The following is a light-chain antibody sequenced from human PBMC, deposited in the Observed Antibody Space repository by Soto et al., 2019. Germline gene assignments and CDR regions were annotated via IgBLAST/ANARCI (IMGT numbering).Light chain of an antibody. J-gene: IGKJ5*01. V-gene: IGKV1-9*01. Sequence: DIQLTQSRSFLSASXXDRVXIAFQASQGISTYLAWYQQKPGKAPKXXIYTASTLQSGVPSRFSGSGSGTEFTLTISSLQPEDFATYYCQQLNSYPITFGQGTRLEIK. CDR1: QGISTY. CDR2: TAS. CDR3: QQLNSYPIT.